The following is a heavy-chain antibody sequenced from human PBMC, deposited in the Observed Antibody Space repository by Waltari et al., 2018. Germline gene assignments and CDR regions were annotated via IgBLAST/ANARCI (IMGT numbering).Heavy chain of an antibody. D-gene: IGHD3-22*01. CDR1: GFTFSSYA. J-gene: IGHJ4*02. V-gene: IGHV3-23*01. CDR2: ISGSGGGR. Sequence: EVQLLESGGGLVQPGGSLRLSCAASGFTFSSYAMSWVRQAPGKGLEWVSAISGSGGGRCYADAVKGRLTSAGDNSKNRLYLQMNSLRAEDTAVYYCAKSRSRIVDCPIDYWGQGTLVTVSS. CDR3: AKSRSRIVDCPIDY.